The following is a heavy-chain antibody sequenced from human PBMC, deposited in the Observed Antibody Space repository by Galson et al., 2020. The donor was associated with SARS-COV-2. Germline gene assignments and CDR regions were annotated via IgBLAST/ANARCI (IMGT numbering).Heavy chain of an antibody. J-gene: IGHJ6*03. CDR3: ARGRTYDFWRDTGTDYYYMDV. Sequence: ASVKVSCKASGYTFTGYYMHWVRQAPGQRLEWMGWINPNSGGTNYAQKFQGWVTMTRDTSISTAYMELSRLRSDDTAVYYCARGRTYDFWRDTGTDYYYMDVWGKGTTVTVSS. CDR1: GYTFTGYY. CDR2: INPNSGGT. D-gene: IGHD3-3*01. V-gene: IGHV1-2*04.